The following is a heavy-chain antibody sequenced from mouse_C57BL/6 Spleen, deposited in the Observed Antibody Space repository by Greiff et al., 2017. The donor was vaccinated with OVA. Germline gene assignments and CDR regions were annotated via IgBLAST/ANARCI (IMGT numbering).Heavy chain of an antibody. CDR2: IYPGSGST. D-gene: IGHD2-3*01. CDR3: ARVGLYDGYYPFAY. J-gene: IGHJ3*01. V-gene: IGHV1-55*01. Sequence: QVQLQQPGAELVKPGASVKMSCKASGYTFTSYWITWVKQRPGQGLEWIGDIYPGSGSTNYNEKFKSKATLTVDPSSSTAYLQLSSLPSEDSAVYYCARVGLYDGYYPFAYWGQGTLVTVSA. CDR1: GYTFTSYW.